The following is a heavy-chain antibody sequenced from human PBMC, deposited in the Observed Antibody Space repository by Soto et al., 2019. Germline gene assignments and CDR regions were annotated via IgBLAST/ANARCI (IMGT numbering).Heavy chain of an antibody. CDR2: IIPIFGTA. V-gene: IGHV1-69*13. CDR1: GGTFSSYA. Sequence: SVKVSCKASGGTFSSYAISWVRQAPGQGLEWMGGIIPIFGTANYAQKFQGRVTITADESTSTAYMELSSLRSEDTAVYYCATGYDSSGYTNVDYWGQGTLVTVSS. D-gene: IGHD3-22*01. CDR3: ATGYDSSGYTNVDY. J-gene: IGHJ4*02.